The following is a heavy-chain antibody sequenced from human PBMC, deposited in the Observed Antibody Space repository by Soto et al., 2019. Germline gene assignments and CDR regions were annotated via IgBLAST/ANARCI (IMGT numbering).Heavy chain of an antibody. V-gene: IGHV5-51*01. Sequence: PGESLKISCKGSGYTFTNYWIGWVRQMPGKGLEWMGIIYPGDSDTKYNPSFQGQVTISADKSITTTYLQWSSLKASDTAIYYCAAAIYYYGMDVWGQGTTVTVSS. CDR2: IYPGDSDT. CDR1: GYTFTNYW. CDR3: AAAIYYYGMDV. J-gene: IGHJ6*02.